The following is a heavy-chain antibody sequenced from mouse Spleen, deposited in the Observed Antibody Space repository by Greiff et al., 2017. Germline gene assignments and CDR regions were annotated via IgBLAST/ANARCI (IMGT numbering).Heavy chain of an antibody. CDR1: GFTFSSYG. Sequence: EVQGVESGGGLVQPGGSLKLSCAASGFTFSSYGMSWVRQTPDKRLELVATINSNGGSTYYPDSVKGRFTISRDNAKNTLYLQMSSLKSEDTAMYYCARDKNYGSPWFAYWGQGTLVTVSA. J-gene: IGHJ3*01. D-gene: IGHD1-1*01. CDR3: ARDKNYGSPWFAY. V-gene: IGHV5-6-3*01. CDR2: INSNGGST.